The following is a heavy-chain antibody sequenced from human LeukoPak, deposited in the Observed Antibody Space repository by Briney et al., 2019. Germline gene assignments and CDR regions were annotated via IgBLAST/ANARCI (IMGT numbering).Heavy chain of an antibody. J-gene: IGHJ6*02. Sequence: RASVKVSCKASGYTFTSYDINWVRQATGQGLEWMGWMNPNSGNTGYAQKFQGRVTMTRNTSISTAYMKLSSLRSEDTAVYYCASMLRWSVYYYGMDVWGQGTTVTVSS. CDR1: GYTFTSYD. CDR3: ASMLRWSVYYYGMDV. CDR2: MNPNSGNT. V-gene: IGHV1-8*01. D-gene: IGHD4-23*01.